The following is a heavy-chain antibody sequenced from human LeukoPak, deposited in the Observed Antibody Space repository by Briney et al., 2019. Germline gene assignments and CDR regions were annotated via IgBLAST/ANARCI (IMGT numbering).Heavy chain of an antibody. D-gene: IGHD3-22*01. V-gene: IGHV4-34*01. J-gene: IGHJ4*02. CDR3: ARGDSGYYRGSVDY. CDR1: GGSFSGYY. CDR2: INHRGST. Sequence: SETLCLTCAVYGGSFSGYYWSWIRQAPGKGLEWIGEINHRGSTNYNPSLKSRVTISVDTSKNQFSLKLRSVTAADTAVYYCARGDSGYYRGSVDYWGQGTLVTVSS.